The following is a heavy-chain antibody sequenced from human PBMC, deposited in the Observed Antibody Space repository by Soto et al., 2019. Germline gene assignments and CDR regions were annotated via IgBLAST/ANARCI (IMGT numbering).Heavy chain of an antibody. D-gene: IGHD3-22*01. CDR1: GDSISSGGYS. J-gene: IGHJ4*02. V-gene: IGHV4-30-2*01. Sequence: QVQLQESGSGLVKPSQTLSLTCTVSGDSISSGGYSWSWIRQPPRQGLEWIGYIYHTGSTSYSPSLRSRVTMSVDKSKNQFPLSPNSVTAADTPIYSFARAHYGPSGYYFESWGQGAVFTVSS. CDR2: IYHTGST. CDR3: ARAHYGPSGYYFES.